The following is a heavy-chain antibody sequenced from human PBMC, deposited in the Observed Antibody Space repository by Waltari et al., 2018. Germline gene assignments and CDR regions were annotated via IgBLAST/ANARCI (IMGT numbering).Heavy chain of an antibody. V-gene: IGHV1-2*06. CDR1: GYTFTGYY. J-gene: IGHJ4*02. CDR3: ASCTRRYCGGDSLYYFDY. D-gene: IGHD2-21*01. CDR2: INPNSGGT. Sequence: QVQLVQSGAEVKKPGASVKVSCKASGYTFTGYYMHWVRQAPGPGLEWMGRINPNSGGTNYAEKFQGRVTRTRDTSISTAYMELSRLRSDDTAVYYWASCTRRYCGGDSLYYFDYWGQGTLVTVSS.